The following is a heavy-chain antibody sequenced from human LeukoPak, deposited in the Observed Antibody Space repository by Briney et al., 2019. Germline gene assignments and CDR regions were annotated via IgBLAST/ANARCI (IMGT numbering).Heavy chain of an antibody. Sequence: SETLSLTCTVSGDSISIHYWSWIRQPPGKVREGMGYMYNSGDTNYNPSLRSRVTIAVDTSKNHFSLKLSSVTAADTAVYYCARGYDILTGSPQWSLEFWGQGTLVTVSS. CDR2: MYNSGDT. V-gene: IGHV4-59*11. J-gene: IGHJ4*02. D-gene: IGHD3-9*01. CDR1: GDSISIHY. CDR3: ARGYDILTGSPQWSLEF.